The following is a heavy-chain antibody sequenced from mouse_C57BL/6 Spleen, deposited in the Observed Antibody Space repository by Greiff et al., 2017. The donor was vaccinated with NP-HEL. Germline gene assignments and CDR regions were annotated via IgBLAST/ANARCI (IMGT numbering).Heavy chain of an antibody. CDR1: GYTFTNYW. Sequence: QVQLQQSGAELVRPGTSVKMSCKASGYTFTNYWIGWAKQRPGHGLEWIGDIYPGGGYTNYNEKFKGKATLTADKSSSTAYMQFSSLTSEDSAIYYCAIYYEDAMDYWGQGTSVTVSS. CDR2: IYPGGGYT. V-gene: IGHV1-63*01. D-gene: IGHD2-4*01. J-gene: IGHJ4*01. CDR3: AIYYEDAMDY.